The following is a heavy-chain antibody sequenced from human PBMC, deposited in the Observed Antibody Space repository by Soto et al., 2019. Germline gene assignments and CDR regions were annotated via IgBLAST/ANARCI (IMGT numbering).Heavy chain of an antibody. J-gene: IGHJ4*02. CDR1: GGSITRNNHF. V-gene: IGHV4-39*01. CDR2: IQYGGTT. Sequence: QLQLQESGPGLVKASETLSLTCTVSGGSITRNNHFWGWIRQSPGKALEWIGSIQYGGTTNYNPSLKSRVIMSAETSKNQFSLMMNSVTAADTAVYYCARLGSSGWYQGSYFDYWGQGTLVTVSS. CDR3: ARLGSSGWYQGSYFDY. D-gene: IGHD6-19*01.